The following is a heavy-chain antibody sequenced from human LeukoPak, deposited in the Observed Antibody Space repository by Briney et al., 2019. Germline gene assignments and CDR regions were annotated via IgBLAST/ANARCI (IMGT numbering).Heavy chain of an antibody. CDR1: GFTFSNYF. Sequence: GSPRLSCSASGFTFSNYFMHWVRQAPGEGLVWVSRINGDGTTTIYADSVKGRFTISRDNAKNTLYLQMNSLRAEDTAIYYCARRVDATRWFDPWGQGTLVTVSS. CDR3: ARRVDATRWFDP. CDR2: INGDGTTT. V-gene: IGHV3-74*01. D-gene: IGHD2-15*01. J-gene: IGHJ5*02.